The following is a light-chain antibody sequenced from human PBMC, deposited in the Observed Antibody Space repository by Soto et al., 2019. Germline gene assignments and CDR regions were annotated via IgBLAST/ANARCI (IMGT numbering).Light chain of an antibody. CDR1: SSDVGSYNL. CDR3: CSYAGSYTLV. J-gene: IGLJ2*01. Sequence: QSALTQPASVSGSPGQSITISCTGTSSDVGSYNLVSWYQQHPGKAPKLMIYETTKRPSGVSTRFSGSKSGNTASLTISGLQAEDEGDYYCCSYAGSYTLVFGGGTKLTVL. V-gene: IGLV2-23*01. CDR2: ETT.